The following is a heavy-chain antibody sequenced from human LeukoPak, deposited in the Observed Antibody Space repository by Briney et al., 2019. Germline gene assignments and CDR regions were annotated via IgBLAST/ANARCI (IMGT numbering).Heavy chain of an antibody. CDR1: GGTFSSYA. J-gene: IGHJ4*02. CDR2: IIPILGIA. D-gene: IGHD5-18*01. V-gene: IGHV1-69*04. CDR3: ARDRGYSYGYRIDY. Sequence: SVKASCKASGGTFSSYAISWVRQAPGQGLEWMGRIIPILGIANYAQKFQGRVTITADKSTSTAYMELSSLRSEDTAVYYCARDRGYSYGYRIDYWGQGTLVTVSS.